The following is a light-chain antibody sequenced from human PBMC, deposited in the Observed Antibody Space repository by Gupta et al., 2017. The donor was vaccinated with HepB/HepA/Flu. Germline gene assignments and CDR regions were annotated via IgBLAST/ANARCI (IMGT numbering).Light chain of an antibody. CDR3: SSYTSSFPTV. Sequence: QSALTQPASVSGSPGQSITISCTGTSSDVGGYNYVSWYQQHPGKAPKLMIYDVSNRPSGVSNRFSGSKSGNTASLTISGLQAEDEADYYCSSYTSSFPTVFGGGTKLTVL. CDR2: DVS. J-gene: IGLJ3*02. CDR1: SSDVGGYNY. V-gene: IGLV2-14*03.